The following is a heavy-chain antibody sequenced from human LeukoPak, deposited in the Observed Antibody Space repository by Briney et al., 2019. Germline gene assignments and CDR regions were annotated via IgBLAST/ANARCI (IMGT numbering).Heavy chain of an antibody. CDR3: ARPGGMVRGVTNWFDP. CDR2: IYYSGST. CDR1: GGSISSSSYY. V-gene: IGHV4-39*01. Sequence: SETLSLTCTVSGGSISSSSYYWGWIRQPPGKGLEWIGSIYYSGSTYYNPSLKSRVTISVDTSKNQFSLKLSSVTAADTAVCYCARPGGMVRGVTNWFDPWGQGTPVTVSS. J-gene: IGHJ5*02. D-gene: IGHD3-10*01.